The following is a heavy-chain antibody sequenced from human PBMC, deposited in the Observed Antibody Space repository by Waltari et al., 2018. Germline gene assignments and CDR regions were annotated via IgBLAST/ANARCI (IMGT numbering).Heavy chain of an antibody. V-gene: IGHV4-61*08. D-gene: IGHD3-10*01. CDR1: GASVSRGGNY. CDR3: GVSREFADYLLHD. J-gene: IGHJ4*02. Sequence: QVKLQESGPGLLKPAETLTLTCTVSGASVSRGGNYWNWIRQTPERALEWLGFIYYTGSGTYNPSLKSRIHISVETSKNEFSLRLTSLTTEDTGVYYCGVSREFADYLLHDWGQGIPVTVTS. CDR2: IYYTGSG.